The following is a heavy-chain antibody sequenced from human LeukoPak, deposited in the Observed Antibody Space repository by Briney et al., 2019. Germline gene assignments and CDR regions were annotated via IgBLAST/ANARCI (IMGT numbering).Heavy chain of an antibody. Sequence: GSSVKVSCKASGGTFSSYTISWVRQAPGQGLEWMGRIIPILGIANYAQKFQGRVTITADKSTSTAYMELSSLRSEDTAVYYCARDYNDFWSQFRYYMDVWGKGTTVTDSS. CDR3: ARDYNDFWSQFRYYMDV. J-gene: IGHJ6*03. V-gene: IGHV1-69*04. D-gene: IGHD3-3*01. CDR2: IIPILGIA. CDR1: GGTFSSYT.